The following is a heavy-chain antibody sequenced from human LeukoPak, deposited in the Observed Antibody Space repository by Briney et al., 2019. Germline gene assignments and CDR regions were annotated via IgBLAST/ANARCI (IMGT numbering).Heavy chain of an antibody. V-gene: IGHV1-18*01. CDR2: ISAYNGNT. Sequence: ASVKVSCKASGYTFTSYGISWVRQAPGQGLEWMGWISAYNGNTNYAQKLQGRVTMTTDTSTSTACMELRSLRSDDTAVYYCAREERGYSYGYSHNWFDPWGQGTLVTVSS. CDR1: GYTFTSYG. CDR3: AREERGYSYGYSHNWFDP. J-gene: IGHJ5*02. D-gene: IGHD5-18*01.